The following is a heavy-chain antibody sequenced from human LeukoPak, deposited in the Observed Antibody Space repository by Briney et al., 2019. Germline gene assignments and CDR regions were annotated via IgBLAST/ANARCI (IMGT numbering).Heavy chain of an antibody. CDR2: INHSGST. CDR3: AREGSVVVGANDY. J-gene: IGHJ4*02. D-gene: IGHD1-26*01. CDR1: GGSFSGYY. Sequence: SETLSLTCAVYGGSFSGYYWSWIRQPPGKGLEWIGEINHSGSTNYNPSLKSRVTISVDTSKNQFSLKLSSVTAADTAVYYCAREGSVVVGANDYWGQGTLVTVSS. V-gene: IGHV4-34*01.